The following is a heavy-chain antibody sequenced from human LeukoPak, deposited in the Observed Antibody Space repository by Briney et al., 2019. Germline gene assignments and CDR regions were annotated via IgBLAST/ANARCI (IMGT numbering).Heavy chain of an antibody. CDR1: GFTFSSYG. V-gene: IGHV3-30*18. J-gene: IGHJ4*02. CDR2: IANDGRDK. CDR3: AKDLNRASAAYYFDC. D-gene: IGHD6-13*01. Sequence: QPGGSLRLSCAASGFTFSSYGMHWVRQAPGKGLEWVAVIANDGRDKKYVDSGRGRFTISRDNSKNTVYLQMNSLRTEDTAVYYCAKDLNRASAAYYFDCWGQGTLVTVSS.